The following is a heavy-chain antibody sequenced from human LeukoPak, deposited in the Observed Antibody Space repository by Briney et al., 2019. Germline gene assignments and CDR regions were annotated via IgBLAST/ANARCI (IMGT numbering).Heavy chain of an antibody. V-gene: IGHV3-21*01. CDR3: ARAGYYDSSGYYYTFDY. Sequence: GGSLRLSCAASGFTFSSYSMNWVRQAPGKGPEWVSSISSSSSYIYYADSVKGRFTISRDNAKNSLYLQMNSLRAEDTAVYYCARAGYYDSSGYYYTFDYWGQGTLVTVSS. D-gene: IGHD3-22*01. CDR1: GFTFSSYS. CDR2: ISSSSSYI. J-gene: IGHJ4*02.